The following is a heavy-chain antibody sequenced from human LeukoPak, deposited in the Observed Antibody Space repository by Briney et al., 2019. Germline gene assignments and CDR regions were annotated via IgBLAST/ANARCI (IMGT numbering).Heavy chain of an antibody. CDR1: ELTFSGYA. CDR3: ATYRQVLLPFES. D-gene: IGHD2-8*02. J-gene: IGHJ4*02. V-gene: IGHV3-48*01. CDR2: ISSSSGTI. Sequence: GGSLRLSCAASELTFSGYAMDWVRQAPGKGLEWVAYISSSSGTIYYTDSVKGRFTISRDNAKNSVFLQMSSLSGGDTAIYYCATYRQVLLPFESWGQGTLVTVSS.